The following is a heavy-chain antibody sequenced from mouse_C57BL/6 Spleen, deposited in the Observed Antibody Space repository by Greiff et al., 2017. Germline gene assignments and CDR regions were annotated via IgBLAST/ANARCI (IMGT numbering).Heavy chain of an antibody. J-gene: IGHJ1*03. CDR3: ASFLFWYFDV. Sequence: VQLQQSGAELVKPGASVKLSCKASGYTFTSYWMHWVKQRPGHGLEWIGMIHPNSGSTNYNEKFKSKATLTVDKSSSTAYMQLSSLTSEDSAVYYCASFLFWYFDVWGTGTTLTVSS. V-gene: IGHV1-64*01. CDR1: GYTFTSYW. CDR2: IHPNSGST.